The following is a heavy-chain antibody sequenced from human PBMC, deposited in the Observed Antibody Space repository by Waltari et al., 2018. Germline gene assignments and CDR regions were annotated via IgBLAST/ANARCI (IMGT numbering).Heavy chain of an antibody. CDR2: IYPYNRNT. J-gene: IGHJ4*02. V-gene: IGHV1-18*01. CDR3: ARDDVDSSNFGGC. D-gene: IGHD6-13*01. Sequence: HLVQSGAEVKKPGASVKVSCKASGYIFSNYGITWVRRDPGQGLEWIGWIYPYNRNTKYEQNVQGRATLTTDTSTTPAYMEIRILRSDDTAIYYWARDDVDSSNFGGCWGQGTLVTVSS. CDR1: GYIFSNYG.